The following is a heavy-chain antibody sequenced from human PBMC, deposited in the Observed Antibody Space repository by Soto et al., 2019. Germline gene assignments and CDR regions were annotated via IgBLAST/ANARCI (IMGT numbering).Heavy chain of an antibody. V-gene: IGHV1-18*01. Sequence: ASVKVSCKASGYTFTTYGISWVRQAPGQGLEWMGWISTYNGDTNYAQKLQGRVTMTTDTSTSTAYMELRSLRSDDTAVYYCARPYCSTTSCHNWFDPWGQGTLVTV. CDR1: GYTFTTYG. CDR2: ISTYNGDT. D-gene: IGHD2-2*01. CDR3: ARPYCSTTSCHNWFDP. J-gene: IGHJ5*02.